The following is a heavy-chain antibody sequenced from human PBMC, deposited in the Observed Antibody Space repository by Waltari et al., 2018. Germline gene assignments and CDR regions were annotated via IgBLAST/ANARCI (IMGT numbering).Heavy chain of an antibody. J-gene: IGHJ4*02. Sequence: QVQLVQSGAEVKKPGSSVKVSCKASGGTFSSYAISWVPQAPGQGLEWMGRIIPIFGTATYAQKFQGRVTITADKSTSTAYIELSSLRSEYTAVYYCARDYGGNFDYWGQGTLVTVSS. D-gene: IGHD2-15*01. CDR2: IIPIFGTA. CDR3: ARDYGGNFDY. V-gene: IGHV1-69*08. CDR1: GGTFSSYA.